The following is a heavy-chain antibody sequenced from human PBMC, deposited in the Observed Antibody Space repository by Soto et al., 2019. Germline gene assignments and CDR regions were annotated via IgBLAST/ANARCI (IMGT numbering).Heavy chain of an antibody. J-gene: IGHJ6*02. CDR3: ARDIMGTNYYYYGMDV. Sequence: SETLSLTCTVSGGSISSYYWSWIRQPPGKGLEWNGYIYYSGSTNYNPSHKSRVNISVDTSKNQFSLKLSSVTAADTAVYYCARDIMGTNYYYYGMDVWGQGTTVTVS. D-gene: IGHD2-8*01. V-gene: IGHV4-59*01. CDR2: IYYSGST. CDR1: GGSISSYY.